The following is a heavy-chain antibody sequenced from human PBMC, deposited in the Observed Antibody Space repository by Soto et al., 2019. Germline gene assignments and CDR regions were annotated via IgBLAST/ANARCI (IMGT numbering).Heavy chain of an antibody. V-gene: IGHV3-30-3*01. Sequence: GGSLRLSCAASGFTFSSYAMHWVRQAPGKGLEWVAVISYDGSNKYYADSVKGRFTISRDNSKNTLYLQMNSLRAEDTAVYYCARESIAAAPVDYWGQGTLVTVSS. CDR1: GFTFSSYA. D-gene: IGHD6-13*01. J-gene: IGHJ4*02. CDR3: ARESIAAAPVDY. CDR2: ISYDGSNK.